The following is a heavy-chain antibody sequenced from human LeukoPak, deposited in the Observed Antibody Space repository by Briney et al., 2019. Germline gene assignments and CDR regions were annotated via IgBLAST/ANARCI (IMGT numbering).Heavy chain of an antibody. Sequence: PSETLSLTCAVYGGSFSGYYWSWIRQPPGKGLEWIGEINHSGSTNYNPSLKSRVTISVDTSKNQFSLKLSSVTAADTAVYYCARFPIYSSSPAPAYWGQGTLVTVSS. V-gene: IGHV4-34*01. CDR3: ARFPIYSSSPAPAY. J-gene: IGHJ4*02. CDR1: GGSFSGYY. D-gene: IGHD6-13*01. CDR2: INHSGST.